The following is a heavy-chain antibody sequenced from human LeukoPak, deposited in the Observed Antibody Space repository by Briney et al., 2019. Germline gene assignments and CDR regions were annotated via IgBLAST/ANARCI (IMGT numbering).Heavy chain of an antibody. J-gene: IGHJ4*02. CDR2: IYPGDSDT. D-gene: IGHD3-9*01. Sequence: TGESLKISCKGSGYSFTSYWIGWVRQMPGKGLEWMGIIYPGDSDTRYSPSFQGQVTISADKSINTAYLQWSSLKASDTAMYYCARAGDILTGYFDYWGQGTLVTVSS. CDR3: ARAGDILTGYFDY. V-gene: IGHV5-51*01. CDR1: GYSFTSYW.